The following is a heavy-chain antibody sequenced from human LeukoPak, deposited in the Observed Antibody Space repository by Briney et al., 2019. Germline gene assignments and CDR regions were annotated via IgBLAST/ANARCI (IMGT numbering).Heavy chain of an antibody. D-gene: IGHD6-19*01. Sequence: ASVKVSCKASGYTFTSYGISWVRQAPGQGLEWMGWISAYNGNTNYAQKLQGRVTMTTDTSTSTAYMELRSLRSDDTAVYYCARDGTVGYSSLGAFDIWGQGTMVTVSS. V-gene: IGHV1-18*01. CDR1: GYTFTSYG. J-gene: IGHJ3*02. CDR3: ARDGTVGYSSLGAFDI. CDR2: ISAYNGNT.